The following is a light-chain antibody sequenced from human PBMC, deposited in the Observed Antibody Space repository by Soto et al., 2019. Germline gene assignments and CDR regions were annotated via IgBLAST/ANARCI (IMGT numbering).Light chain of an antibody. CDR1: ESVRHY. J-gene: IGKJ5*01. CDR3: QQYGSSGGIT. V-gene: IGKV3-20*01. CDR2: AAS. Sequence: EIVLTQSPATLSLSPGERATLSCRASESVRHYVAWYQQKPAQAPRLLIYAASSRATGIPDRFSGSGSGTDFTLTITRLEPEDSAMYYCQQYGSSGGITFGHGTRLEIK.